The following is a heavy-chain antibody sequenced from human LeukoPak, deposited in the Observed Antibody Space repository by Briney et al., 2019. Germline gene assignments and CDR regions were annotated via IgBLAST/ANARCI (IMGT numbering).Heavy chain of an antibody. CDR3: AKEGGYSGYDRQGYFDY. CDR2: ISGGGGST. J-gene: IGHJ4*02. CDR1: GFTFSTYA. Sequence: GGSLRLSCAASGFTFSTYAMSWVRQAPGKGLEWVSVISGGGGSTYYADSVKGRFTISRDNSKNTLYLQMNSLRVEDTAVYYRAKEGGYSGYDRQGYFDYWGQGTLVTVSS. D-gene: IGHD5-12*01. V-gene: IGHV3-23*01.